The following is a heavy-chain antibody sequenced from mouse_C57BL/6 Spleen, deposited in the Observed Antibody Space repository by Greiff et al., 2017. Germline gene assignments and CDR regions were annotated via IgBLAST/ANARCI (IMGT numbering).Heavy chain of an antibody. D-gene: IGHD2-5*01. J-gene: IGHJ3*01. V-gene: IGHV3-6*01. CDR3: AREFYSNPFAY. CDR1: GYSITSGYY. CDR2: ISYDGSN. Sequence: EVKLQESGPGLVKPSQSLSLTCSVTGYSITSGYYWNWIRQFPGNKLEWMGYISYDGSNNYNPSLKNRISITRDTSKNQFFLKLNSVTTEDTATYYCAREFYSNPFAYWGQGTLVTVSA.